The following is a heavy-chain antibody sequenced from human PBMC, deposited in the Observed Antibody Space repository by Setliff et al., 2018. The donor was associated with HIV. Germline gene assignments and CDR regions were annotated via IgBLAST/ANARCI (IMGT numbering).Heavy chain of an antibody. D-gene: IGHD3-10*01. CDR3: ARGVRGSGTNMVRGLLYDYSFHYMDV. J-gene: IGHJ6*03. Sequence: SETLSLTCVVYGGSFSGYSWTWIRQPPGKGLGWIGEINHSGSANRNPSLMGRVTMSVDTAKNQFSLELSSVTAADTAVYFCARGVRGSGTNMVRGLLYDYSFHYMDVWGIGTTVTVS. CDR1: GGSFSGYS. CDR2: INHSGSA. V-gene: IGHV4-34*01.